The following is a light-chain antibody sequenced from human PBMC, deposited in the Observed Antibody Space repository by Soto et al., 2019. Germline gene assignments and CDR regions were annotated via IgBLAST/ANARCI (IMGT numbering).Light chain of an antibody. J-gene: IGKJ1*01. V-gene: IGKV1-5*01. CDR3: QQYETFSGT. Sequence: DIQMTQSPSTLSASLGDRVTMTFRASQSISSWLSWYQQKPGEAPKLLIYDASALPRGVPSRFSGSGSGTKFTLTIASLQPDDFATYYCQQYETFSGTFGPGTKVDI. CDR1: QSISSW. CDR2: DAS.